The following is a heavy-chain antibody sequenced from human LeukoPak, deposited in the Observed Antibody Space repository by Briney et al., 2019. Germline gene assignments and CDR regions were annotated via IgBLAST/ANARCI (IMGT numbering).Heavy chain of an antibody. D-gene: IGHD5-18*01. CDR3: APPGGEDRYSYGY. J-gene: IGHJ4*02. V-gene: IGHV4-39*01. Sequence: SETLSLTCTVSGGSISSSSYYWGWIRQSPGKGLEWIGSIYYSGSTYSNPSLKSRVTISVDTSKNQFSLKLSPGTAAATAVYYCAPPGGEDRYSYGYWGQGTLVTVSS. CDR1: GGSISSSSYY. CDR2: IYYSGST.